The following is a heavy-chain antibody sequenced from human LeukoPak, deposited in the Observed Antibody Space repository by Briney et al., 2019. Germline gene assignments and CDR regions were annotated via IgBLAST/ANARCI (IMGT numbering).Heavy chain of an antibody. J-gene: IGHJ3*02. D-gene: IGHD4-17*01. Sequence: GGSLRLSCAASGFTFAKYAITWIRQAPGKGLEWVSSTRGSGHTTYYADSVQGRFTISRDNSKNTLFLQMNSLRAEDTDIYHCAKDPNGDYVGAFDMWGQGTMVTVSS. V-gene: IGHV3-23*01. CDR1: GFTFAKYA. CDR3: AKDPNGDYVGAFDM. CDR2: TRGSGHTT.